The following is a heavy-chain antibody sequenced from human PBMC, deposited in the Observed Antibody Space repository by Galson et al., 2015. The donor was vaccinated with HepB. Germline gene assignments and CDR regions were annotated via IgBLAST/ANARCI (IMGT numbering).Heavy chain of an antibody. CDR1: GFTFDDYA. CDR2: ISWNSGSI. J-gene: IGHJ3*02. D-gene: IGHD3-3*01. CDR3: AKGSALEWPGAFDI. V-gene: IGHV3-9*01. Sequence: SLRLSCAASGFTFDDYAMHWVRQAPGKGLEWVSGISWNSGSIGYADSVKGRFTISRDNAKNSLYLQMNSLRAEDTALYYCAKGSALEWPGAFDIWGQGTMVTVSS.